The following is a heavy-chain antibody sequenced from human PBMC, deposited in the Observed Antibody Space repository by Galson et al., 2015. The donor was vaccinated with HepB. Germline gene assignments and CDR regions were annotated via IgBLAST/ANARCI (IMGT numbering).Heavy chain of an antibody. J-gene: IGHJ4*02. CDR1: GFTFDDYT. Sequence: SLRLSCAASGFTFDDYTMHWVRQAPGKGLEWVSLISWDGGSTYYADSVKGRFTISRDNSKNSLYLQMNSLRTEDTALYYCAKGRGYSYGFDYWGQGTLVTVSS. V-gene: IGHV3-43*01. CDR3: AKGRGYSYGFDY. CDR2: ISWDGGST. D-gene: IGHD5-18*01.